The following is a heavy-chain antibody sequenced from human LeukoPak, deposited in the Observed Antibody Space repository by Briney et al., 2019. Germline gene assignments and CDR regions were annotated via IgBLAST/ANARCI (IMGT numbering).Heavy chain of an antibody. J-gene: IGHJ4*02. CDR3: AREGQLVLGSHEY. D-gene: IGHD6-6*01. Sequence: GSLRLSCTVSGGSISSYYWSWIRQPAGKGLEWIGRIYSSGSTNYSPSLKSRVTMSLDTPKNQFSLKLSSVTAADTAVYYSAREGQLVLGSHEYWGQGTLVTVSS. V-gene: IGHV4-4*07. CDR2: IYSSGST. CDR1: GGSISSYY.